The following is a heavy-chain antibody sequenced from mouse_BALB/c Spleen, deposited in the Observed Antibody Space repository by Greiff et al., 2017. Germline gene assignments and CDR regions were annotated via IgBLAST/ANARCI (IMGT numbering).Heavy chain of an antibody. CDR2: IDPENGNT. V-gene: IGHV14-1*02. CDR1: GFNIKDYY. D-gene: IGHD1-2*01. CDR3: ARVTTATAWFAY. J-gene: IGHJ3*01. Sequence: VQLQQSGAELVRPGALVKLSCKASGFNIKDYYMHWVKQRPEQGLEWIGWIDPENGNTIYDPKFQGKASITADTSSNTAYLQRSSLTSEDTAVYDCARVTTATAWFAYWGQGTLVTVSA.